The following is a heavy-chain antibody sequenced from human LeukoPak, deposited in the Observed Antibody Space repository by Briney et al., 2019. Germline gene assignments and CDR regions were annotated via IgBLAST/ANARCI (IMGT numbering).Heavy chain of an antibody. D-gene: IGHD6-6*01. Sequence: ASVKVSCKASGYTFTSYDINWVRQATGQGLEWMGWISAYNGNTNYAQKLQGRVTMTTDTSTSTAYMELRSLRYDDTAVYYCARGHAGAARSPFDYWGQGTLVTVSS. CDR2: ISAYNGNT. J-gene: IGHJ4*02. V-gene: IGHV1-18*01. CDR1: GYTFTSYD. CDR3: ARGHAGAARSPFDY.